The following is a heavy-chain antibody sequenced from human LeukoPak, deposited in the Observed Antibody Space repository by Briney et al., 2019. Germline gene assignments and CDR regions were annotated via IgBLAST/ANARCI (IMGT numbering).Heavy chain of an antibody. Sequence: PSETLSLTCTGGSISSSNYYWGWIRQPPGTGLEWIGSIYYSGSTYYNPSLKTRLTISVDTSKNQFSLKLSSVTAADTAVYYCARDETTPLPGAYWGQGTLVTVSS. CDR2: IYYSGST. CDR1: GSISSSNYY. J-gene: IGHJ4*02. D-gene: IGHD4-17*01. V-gene: IGHV4-39*02. CDR3: ARDETTPLPGAY.